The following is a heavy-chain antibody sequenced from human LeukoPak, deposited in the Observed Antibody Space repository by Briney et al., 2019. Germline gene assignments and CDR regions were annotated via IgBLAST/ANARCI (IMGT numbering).Heavy chain of an antibody. CDR3: ARDIQLPDLYGDPHYYYGMDV. J-gene: IGHJ6*02. Sequence: KPSQTLSLTCTVSGGSISSGDYYWSWIRQPPGKGLEWIGYIYYSGSTNYNPSLKSRVTISVDTSKNQFSLKLSSVTAADTAVYYCARDIQLPDLYGDPHYYYGMDVWGQGTTVTVSS. D-gene: IGHD4-17*01. CDR1: GGSISSGDYY. V-gene: IGHV4-61*08. CDR2: IYYSGST.